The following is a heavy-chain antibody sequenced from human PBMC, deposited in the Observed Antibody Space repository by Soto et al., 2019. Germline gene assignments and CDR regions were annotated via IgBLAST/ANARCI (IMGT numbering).Heavy chain of an antibody. D-gene: IGHD3-22*01. CDR2: IYYSGST. V-gene: IGHV4-31*03. CDR3: ARETATYYDSSGSFDY. J-gene: IGHJ4*02. Sequence: TCTVSGGSISSGGYYWSWIRQHPGKGLEWIGYIYYSGSTYYNPSLKSRVTISVDTSKNQFSLKLSSVTAADTAVYYCARETATYYDSSGSFDYWGQGTLVTVSS. CDR1: GGSISSGGYY.